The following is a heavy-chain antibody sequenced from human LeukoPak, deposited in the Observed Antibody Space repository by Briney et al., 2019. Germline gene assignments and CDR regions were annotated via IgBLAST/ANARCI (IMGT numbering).Heavy chain of an antibody. CDR3: ARELYSSGYHDAFDI. V-gene: IGHV4-34*01. J-gene: IGHJ3*02. CDR1: GGSFSGYY. Sequence: SETLSLTCAVYGGSFSGYYWSWIRQPPGKGLEWIGEIDHSGSTNYNPSLKSRVTISVDTSKNQFSLKLSSVTAADTAVYYCARELYSSGYHDAFDIWGQGTMVTVSS. CDR2: IDHSGST. D-gene: IGHD3-22*01.